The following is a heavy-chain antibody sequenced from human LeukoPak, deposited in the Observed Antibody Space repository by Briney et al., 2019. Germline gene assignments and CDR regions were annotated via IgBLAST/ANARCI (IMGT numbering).Heavy chain of an antibody. J-gene: IGHJ3*02. CDR1: GGSFSIYY. Sequence: SETLSLTCTVSGGSFSIYYWNWIRQAAGKGLELIGRIYTSGSTNYNPSLKSRVTMSVDTSKNQFSLTLNSVTAADTAVYYCARTSPPLLGAFDMWGQGTLVTVSS. CDR3: ARTSPPLLGAFDM. CDR2: IYTSGST. V-gene: IGHV4-4*07. D-gene: IGHD2-15*01.